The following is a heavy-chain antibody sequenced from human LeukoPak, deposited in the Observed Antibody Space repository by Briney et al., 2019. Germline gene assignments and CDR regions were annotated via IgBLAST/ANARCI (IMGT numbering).Heavy chain of an antibody. CDR3: ARDMRITIFGVVFNWFDP. CDR2: IWYDGGNK. Sequence: GGSLRLSCAASGFTFSSYGMHWVRQAPGKGLEWVAVIWYDGGNKYYADSVKGRFTISRDNSKNTLYLQMNSLRAEDTAVYYCARDMRITIFGVVFNWFDPWGQGTLVTVSS. J-gene: IGHJ5*02. V-gene: IGHV3-33*01. CDR1: GFTFSSYG. D-gene: IGHD3-3*01.